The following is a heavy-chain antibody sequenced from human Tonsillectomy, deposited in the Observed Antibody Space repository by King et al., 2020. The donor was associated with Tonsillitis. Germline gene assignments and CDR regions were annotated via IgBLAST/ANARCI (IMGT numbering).Heavy chain of an antibody. D-gene: IGHD3-10*01. J-gene: IGHJ6*03. V-gene: IGHV6-1*01. Sequence: VQLQQSGPGLVKPSQTLSLTCALSGDSVSSNSAAWNWIRQSPSRGLEWLGRTYYRSKWYNDYAVSVKSRITINPDTSKNQFSLQLNSVTPEDTSVYYCARERGYGSGSYYNEDYYYYMDVWGKGTTVTVSS. CDR1: GDSVSSNSAA. CDR3: ARERGYGSGSYYNEDYYYYMDV. CDR2: TYYRSKWYN.